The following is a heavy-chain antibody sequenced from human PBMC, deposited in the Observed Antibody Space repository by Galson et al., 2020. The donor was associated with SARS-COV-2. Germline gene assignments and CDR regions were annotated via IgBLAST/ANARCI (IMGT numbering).Heavy chain of an antibody. V-gene: IGHV3-30*04. Sequence: GESLKISFAASGFTFNSYAMHLVRQAPGKGLEWVAVISYDGSNKYYADSVKGRFTISRDNSKNTLYLQMNSLRAEDTAVYYCARDALVGMVATTPLDYWGQGTLVTVSS. CDR3: ARDALVGMVATTPLDY. CDR1: GFTFNSYA. D-gene: IGHD5-12*01. CDR2: ISYDGSNK. J-gene: IGHJ4*02.